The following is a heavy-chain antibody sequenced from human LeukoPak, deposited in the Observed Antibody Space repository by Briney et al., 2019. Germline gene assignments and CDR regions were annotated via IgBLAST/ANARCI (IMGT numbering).Heavy chain of an antibody. Sequence: GRSLRLSCAASGFTFSSYGMHWVRQAPGKGLEWVAVISYDGSNKYYADSVKGRFTISRDNSKDTLYLQMNSLRAEDTAAYYCAKDRTAAAGNVYFDYWGQGTLVTVSS. J-gene: IGHJ4*02. CDR1: GFTFSSYG. CDR3: AKDRTAAAGNVYFDY. V-gene: IGHV3-30*18. CDR2: ISYDGSNK. D-gene: IGHD6-13*01.